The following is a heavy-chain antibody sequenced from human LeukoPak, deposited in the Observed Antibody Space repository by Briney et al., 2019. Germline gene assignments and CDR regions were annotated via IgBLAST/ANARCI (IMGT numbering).Heavy chain of an antibody. J-gene: IGHJ6*03. CDR3: ARRRSYMDV. CDR1: DGSVSSHY. CDR2: IYASGVT. Sequence: PSETLSLTCTVSDGSVSSHYWSWIRQPPGKGLEWIGFIYASGVTNYHPALKSRLTISIDTSKDQVSLKLTSVTAADTAVYYCARRRSYMDVWGKGTKVIVSS. V-gene: IGHV4-4*09.